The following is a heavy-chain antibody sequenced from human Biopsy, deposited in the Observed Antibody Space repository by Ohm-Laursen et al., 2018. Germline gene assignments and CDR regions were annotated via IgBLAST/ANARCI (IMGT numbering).Heavy chain of an antibody. D-gene: IGHD3-9*01. V-gene: IGHV1-69*06. Sequence: SSVKVSCKAPGGTFSNYGVNWVRQAPGQGLEWLGGNIPTLGTGNYAQKFQDRVTVAADTSTSTATMELRSLRSDDTAVYYCATKLTGYFHHWGQGTLDIASS. CDR1: GGTFSNYG. CDR3: ATKLTGYFHH. CDR2: NIPTLGTG. J-gene: IGHJ1*01.